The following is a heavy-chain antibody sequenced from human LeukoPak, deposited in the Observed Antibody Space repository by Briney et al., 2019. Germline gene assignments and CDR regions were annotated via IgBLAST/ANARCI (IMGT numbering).Heavy chain of an antibody. Sequence: ASVKISCKVSGYTFTDYYMHWVQQAPGKGLEWMGLVDPEDGETIYAEKFQGRVTITADTSTDTAYMELSSLRSEDTAVYYCATGKEMPRRGIGGDWFDPWGQGTLVTVSS. J-gene: IGHJ5*02. CDR2: VDPEDGET. CDR3: ATGKEMPRRGIGGDWFDP. D-gene: IGHD2-21*01. V-gene: IGHV1-69-2*01. CDR1: GYTFTDYY.